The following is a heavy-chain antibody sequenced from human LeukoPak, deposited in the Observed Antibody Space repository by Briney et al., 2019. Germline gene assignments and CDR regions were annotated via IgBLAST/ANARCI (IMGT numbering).Heavy chain of an antibody. CDR2: IYYSGST. CDR3: ARDWGEGSSSWFANYYYYGMDV. J-gene: IGHJ6*02. Sequence: PSETLSLTCTVSGGSISSSSYYWGWLRQPPGKGLGWIGSIYYSGSTYYNPSLKSRVTISVDTSKNQFSLKLSSVTAADTAVYYCARDWGEGSSSWFANYYYYGMDVWGQGTTVTVSS. V-gene: IGHV4-39*07. D-gene: IGHD6-13*01. CDR1: GGSISSSSYY.